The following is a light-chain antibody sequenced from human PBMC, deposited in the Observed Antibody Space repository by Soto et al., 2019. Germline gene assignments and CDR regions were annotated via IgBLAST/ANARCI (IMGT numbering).Light chain of an antibody. CDR1: EDINSR. CDR2: AAF. J-gene: IGKJ5*01. CDR3: QQVESFQIN. Sequence: DIQMTQSPSSVSASVGDRVTISCRASEDINSRLAWYQQKPGNAPKLLIYAAFILQSGVPSRFSGYRSGTDFTLSISSLQPEDFDTYYCQQVESFQINFGQGTRPEIX. V-gene: IGKV1-12*01.